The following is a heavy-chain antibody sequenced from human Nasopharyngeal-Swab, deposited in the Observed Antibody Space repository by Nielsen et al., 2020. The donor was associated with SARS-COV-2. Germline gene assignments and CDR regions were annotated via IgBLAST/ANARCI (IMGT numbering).Heavy chain of an antibody. J-gene: IGHJ6*02. CDR1: GFTFSSYE. CDR3: ASGGYGDYDAYYYGMDV. D-gene: IGHD4-17*01. CDR2: ISSSGSTI. V-gene: IGHV3-48*03. Sequence: GESLKISRAASGFTFSSYEMNWVRQAPGKGLEWVSYISSSGSTIYYADSVKGRFTISRDNAKNSLYLQMNSLRAEDTAVYYCASGGYGDYDAYYYGMDVWGQGTTVTVSS.